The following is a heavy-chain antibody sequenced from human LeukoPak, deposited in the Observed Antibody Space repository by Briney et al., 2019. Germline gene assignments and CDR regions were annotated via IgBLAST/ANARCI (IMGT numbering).Heavy chain of an antibody. J-gene: IGHJ6*03. V-gene: IGHV1-69*13. CDR2: IIPIFGTA. CDR3: ARVGAVAGLRYMDV. CDR1: GGTFSSYA. D-gene: IGHD6-19*01. Sequence: SVKVSCKASGGTFSSYAISWVRQAPGQGLEWMGGIIPIFGTANYAQKFQGRVTITADESTSTAYMELSSLRSEDTAVYYCARVGAVAGLRYMDVWGKGTTVTVSS.